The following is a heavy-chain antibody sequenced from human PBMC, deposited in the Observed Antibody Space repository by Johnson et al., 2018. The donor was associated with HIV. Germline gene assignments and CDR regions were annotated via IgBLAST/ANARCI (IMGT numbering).Heavy chain of an antibody. Sequence: VQLVESGGGLIQPGGSLRLSCAASGFTVSSNYMSWVRQAPGKGLEWVANIKEDGSEKYYVDSLKGRFTISRDNAKNSLYLQMNSLRGEDTAVYYCARAPRPDAFDIWGQGTMVTVSS. CDR1: GFTVSSNY. CDR3: ARAPRPDAFDI. CDR2: IKEDGSEK. V-gene: IGHV3-7*01. J-gene: IGHJ3*02.